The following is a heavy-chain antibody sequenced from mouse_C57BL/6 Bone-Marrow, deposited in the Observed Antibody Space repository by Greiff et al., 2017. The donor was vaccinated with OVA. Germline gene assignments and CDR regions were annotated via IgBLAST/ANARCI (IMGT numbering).Heavy chain of an antibody. CDR1: GFSLSTFGMG. CDR3: ARIARSYGSGQLFDY. Sequence: QVQLKESGPGILQPSQTLSLTCSFSGFSLSTFGMGVGWIRQPSGKGLEWLAHIWWDDDKYYNPALKSRLTISKDTSTNQVFLTLANVDPSDTATYYCARIARSYGSGQLFDYWCQGTTLTVSS. CDR2: IWWDDDK. D-gene: IGHD1-1*01. J-gene: IGHJ2*01. V-gene: IGHV8-8*01.